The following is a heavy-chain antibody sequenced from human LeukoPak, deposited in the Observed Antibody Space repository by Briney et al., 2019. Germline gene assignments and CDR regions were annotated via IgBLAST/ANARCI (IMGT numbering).Heavy chain of an antibody. V-gene: IGHV1-2*06. J-gene: IGHJ6*02. CDR3: AREGLPYCGGDCSVDGMDV. Sequence: EASVKVSCTASGYTFTGYYMHWVRQAPGQGLEWMGRINPNSGGTNYAQKFQGRVTMTRDTSISTAYMELSRLRSDDTAVYYCAREGLPYCGGDCSVDGMDVWGQGTTVTVSS. CDR1: GYTFTGYY. CDR2: INPNSGGT. D-gene: IGHD2-21*02.